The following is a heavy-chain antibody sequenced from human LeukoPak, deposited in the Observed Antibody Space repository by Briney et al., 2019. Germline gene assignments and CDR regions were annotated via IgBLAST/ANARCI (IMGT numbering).Heavy chain of an antibody. Sequence: PWETLTLTCVVSSYSISSRYYWGWIRQPPGKGLEWIGSIYQSGNTYYNPSLKSRVAISVDTSKNQFSLKLTSVTAADTAVYYCARQMDLYGTFDYWGQGTLVTVSS. J-gene: IGHJ4*02. D-gene: IGHD2/OR15-2a*01. CDR1: SYSISSRYY. V-gene: IGHV4-38-2*01. CDR3: ARQMDLYGTFDY. CDR2: IYQSGNT.